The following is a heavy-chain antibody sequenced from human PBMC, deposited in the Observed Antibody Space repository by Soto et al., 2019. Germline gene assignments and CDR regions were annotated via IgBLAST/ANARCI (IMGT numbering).Heavy chain of an antibody. V-gene: IGHV4-31*03. D-gene: IGHD4-17*01. J-gene: IGHJ4*02. CDR3: ARLVDYGDSVRFDF. CDR1: GGSISSGGYY. Sequence: QVQLQESGPGLVKPSQTLSLTGTVSGGSISSGGYYWSWIRQHPGKGLAWIGYIFYSGSTYYNPSLKSRGTITVDTSKNQFSLKLSAVTAADTAVYYCARLVDYGDSVRFDFWGQGTLVTVSS. CDR2: IFYSGST.